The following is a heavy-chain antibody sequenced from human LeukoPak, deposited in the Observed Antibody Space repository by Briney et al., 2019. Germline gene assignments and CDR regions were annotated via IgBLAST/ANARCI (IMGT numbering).Heavy chain of an antibody. CDR3: AKDGSGYSYGSDYFDY. Sequence: GGSLRLSCAASGFTFSSYAMSWVRQAPGKGLEWVSAISGSGGSTYYADSVKGRFTISRDNSKTTLYPHMTSLRAEDTAVYYCAKDGSGYSYGSDYFDYWGQGTLVSVSS. D-gene: IGHD5-18*01. CDR2: ISGSGGST. CDR1: GFTFSSYA. V-gene: IGHV3-23*01. J-gene: IGHJ4*02.